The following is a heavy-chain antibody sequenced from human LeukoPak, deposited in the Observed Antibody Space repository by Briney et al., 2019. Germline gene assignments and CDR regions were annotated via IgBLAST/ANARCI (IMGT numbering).Heavy chain of an antibody. D-gene: IGHD3-22*01. CDR1: GFTFSSYG. J-gene: IGHJ4*02. CDR3: ARDFYYASSGPIDY. Sequence: GGSLRLSCAASGFTFSSYGMHWVRQAPGKGLEWVAVICYDGSNKYYADSVKGRFTISRDNSKNTLCRQMNSLRAEDTAVYYCARDFYYASSGPIDYWGQGTLVTVSS. V-gene: IGHV3-33*01. CDR2: ICYDGSNK.